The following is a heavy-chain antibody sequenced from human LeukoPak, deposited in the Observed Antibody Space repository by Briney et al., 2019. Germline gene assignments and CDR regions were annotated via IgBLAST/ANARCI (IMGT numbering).Heavy chain of an antibody. D-gene: IGHD2-2*01. CDR2: IYYSRST. J-gene: IGHJ6*03. CDR1: GGSISSYY. CDR3: AGSTSRRGGYYYYYYMDV. V-gene: IGHV4-59*08. Sequence: PPETLSLTCTVPGGSISSYYWSWIRQPPGKGLEWIGYIYYSRSTNYNPSLKSRVTISVDTSKNQFSLKLSSVTAADTAVYYCAGSTSRRGGYYYYYYMDVWGKGTTVTVSS.